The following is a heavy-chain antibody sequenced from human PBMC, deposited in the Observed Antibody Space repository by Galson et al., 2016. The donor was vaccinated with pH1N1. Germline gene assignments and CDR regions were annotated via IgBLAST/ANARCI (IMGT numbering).Heavy chain of an antibody. CDR2: IRYDGNKK. Sequence: SLRLSCAASGFTFRNYGMHWVRQAPGKGLDWVAFIRYDGNKKHYADSVKGRFTISRDNSNNTVYLRMNSLRVEDTAVYYCAKDLGRYSEIDYWGQGTLVTVSS. V-gene: IGHV3-30*02. CDR3: AKDLGRYSEIDY. J-gene: IGHJ4*02. D-gene: IGHD1-26*01. CDR1: GFTFRNYG.